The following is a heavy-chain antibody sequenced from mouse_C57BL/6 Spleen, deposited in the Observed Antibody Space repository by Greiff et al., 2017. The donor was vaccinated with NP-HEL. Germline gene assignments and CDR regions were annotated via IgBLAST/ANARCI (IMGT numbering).Heavy chain of an antibody. CDR2: ISSGSSTI. V-gene: IGHV5-17*01. D-gene: IGHD2-4*01. Sequence: EVKLVESGGGLVKPGGSLKLSCAASGFTFSDYGMHWVRQAPEKGLEWVAYISSGSSTIYYADTVKGRFTISRDNAKNTLFLQMTRLRSEDTAMYYCARGIYDYDRGYAMDYWGQGTSVTVSS. J-gene: IGHJ4*01. CDR3: ARGIYDYDRGYAMDY. CDR1: GFTFSDYG.